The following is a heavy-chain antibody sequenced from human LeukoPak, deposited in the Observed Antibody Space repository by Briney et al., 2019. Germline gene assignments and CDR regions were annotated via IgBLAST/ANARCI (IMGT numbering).Heavy chain of an antibody. J-gene: IGHJ6*03. V-gene: IGHV3-23*01. CDR2: ISGSGGST. Sequence: GGSLRLSCAASGFTFSSYAMSWVRQAPGKGLEWVSAISGSGGSTYYADSVKGRFTISRDNSKNTLYLQMNSLRAEDTAVYYCAKNQLGFLEGPPPPHYYYYMDVWGKGTTVTVSS. CDR1: GFTFSSYA. D-gene: IGHD3-3*01. CDR3: AKNQLGFLEGPPPPHYYYYMDV.